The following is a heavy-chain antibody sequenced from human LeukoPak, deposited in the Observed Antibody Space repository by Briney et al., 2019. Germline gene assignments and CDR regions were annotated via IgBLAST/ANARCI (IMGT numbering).Heavy chain of an antibody. J-gene: IGHJ3*02. Sequence: GGSLRLSCAASGFTFSSYAMHWVRQAPGKGLEWVAVISYDGSNKYYADSVKGRFTISRDNSKNTLYLQMNSLRAEDTAVYYCARETTAADYYDSWGQGTIVTVSS. CDR2: ISYDGSNK. CDR1: GFTFSSYA. D-gene: IGHD3-10*01. V-gene: IGHV3-30-3*01. CDR3: ARETTAADYYDS.